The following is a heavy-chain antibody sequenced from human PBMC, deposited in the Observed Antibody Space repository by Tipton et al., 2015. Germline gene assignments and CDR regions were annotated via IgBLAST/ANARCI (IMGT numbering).Heavy chain of an antibody. J-gene: IGHJ1*01. Sequence: SLRLSCAASGFTFSNYYMTWVRQAPGKGLEWVSRISGSGGNIYYADSVKGRFTISRDNSKNTLYLQMNSLRAEDTAVYYCAKYYYDSTGYYEYLQHWGQGTLVTVSS. V-gene: IGHV3-23*01. CDR2: ISGSGGNI. D-gene: IGHD3-22*01. CDR3: AKYYYDSTGYYEYLQH. CDR1: GFTFSNYY.